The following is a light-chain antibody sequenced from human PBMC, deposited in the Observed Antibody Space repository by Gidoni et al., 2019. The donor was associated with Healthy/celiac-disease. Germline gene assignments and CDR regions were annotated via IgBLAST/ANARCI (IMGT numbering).Light chain of an antibody. Sequence: QSALTQPASVSVSPGPSSTISCTGTSSDVGGYNYVSWYQQHPGKAPKLMIYEVSNRPSGVSKRFSGSKSGNTASLTISGLQAEDEADYYCSSYTSSSTRVLGGGTKLTVL. CDR1: SSDVGGYNY. CDR2: EVS. V-gene: IGLV2-14*01. CDR3: SSYTSSSTRV. J-gene: IGLJ2*01.